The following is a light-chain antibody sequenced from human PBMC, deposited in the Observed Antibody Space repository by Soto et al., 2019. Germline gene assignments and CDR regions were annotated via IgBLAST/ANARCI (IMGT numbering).Light chain of an antibody. J-gene: IGKJ2*01. Sequence: EIVLTQSPATLSLSPGERATLPCRASQSVSSYLAWYQQKPGQAPRLLIYDASNRATGIPARFSGSGSGTDFTLTISSLEPEDFAVYYCQQRSNWLITFGQGTKLGVK. CDR3: QQRSNWLIT. CDR1: QSVSSY. V-gene: IGKV3-11*01. CDR2: DAS.